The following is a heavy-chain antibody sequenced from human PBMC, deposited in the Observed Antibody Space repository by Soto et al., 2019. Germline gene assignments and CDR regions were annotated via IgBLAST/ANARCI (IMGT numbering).Heavy chain of an antibody. J-gene: IGHJ4*02. D-gene: IGHD3-10*01. CDR3: AKASGWFGEFDY. CDR2: ISGSGGST. V-gene: IGHV3-23*01. CDR1: GFTFSSYA. Sequence: EVQLLESGGGLVQPGGSLRLSCAASGFTFSSYAMSWVRQAPGKGLEWVSAISGSGGSTYYADSVKGRFTISGDNSKNTLYLQMNSLRAEDTAVYYCAKASGWFGEFDYWGQGTLVTVSS.